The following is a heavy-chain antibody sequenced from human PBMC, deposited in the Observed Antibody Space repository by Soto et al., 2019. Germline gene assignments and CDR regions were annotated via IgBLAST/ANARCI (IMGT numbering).Heavy chain of an antibody. J-gene: IGHJ3*02. Sequence: QITLKESGPTLVKPTQTLTLTCTFSGFSLNTLAVGVGWIRQAPGKALEWLALINWNDDERYSPSLKDRLTITKDTAKNPLVPTMTTIGPVDTATYYRAHRHNLSGCDIWGQVTAVTVSS. D-gene: IGHD3-22*01. V-gene: IGHV2-5*01. CDR3: AHRHNLSGCDI. CDR2: INWNDDE. CDR1: GFSLNTLAVG.